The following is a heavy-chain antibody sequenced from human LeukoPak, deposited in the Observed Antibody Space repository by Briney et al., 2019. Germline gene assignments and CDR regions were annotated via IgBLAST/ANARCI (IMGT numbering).Heavy chain of an antibody. J-gene: IGHJ6*02. CDR3: ARSGLDSRYYFGMDV. V-gene: IGHV4-59*01. D-gene: IGHD5-12*01. CDR2: IYYSGST. CDR1: GGSISSYY. Sequence: SETLSLTCTVSGGSISSYYWSWIRQPPGGGLEWIGYIYYSGSTNYNPSLKRRVAISLDTSKSQFSLKLRSVTAADTAVYYCARSGLDSRYYFGMDVWGQGTTVTVSS.